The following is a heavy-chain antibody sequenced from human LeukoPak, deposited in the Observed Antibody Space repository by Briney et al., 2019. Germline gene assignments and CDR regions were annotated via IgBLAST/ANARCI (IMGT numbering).Heavy chain of an antibody. V-gene: IGHV1-18*01. CDR2: INAYNGNT. J-gene: IGHJ6*03. D-gene: IGHD6-13*01. CDR1: GYTFTSYI. CDR3: ARDRHIGAAGYYYYMDV. Sequence: ASVKVSCNASGYTFTSYIISWVRQAPGQGLERMGWINAYNGNTDYAQRVQGRVTMTTDTSTSTAYMKLRSLRTDDTAVDYCARDRHIGAAGYYYYMDVWGKGTPVTVSS.